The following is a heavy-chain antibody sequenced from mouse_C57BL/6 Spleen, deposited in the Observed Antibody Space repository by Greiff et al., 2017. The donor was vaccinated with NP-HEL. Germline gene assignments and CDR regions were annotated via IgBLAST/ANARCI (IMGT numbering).Heavy chain of an antibody. CDR3: ARQGLRYWYFDV. V-gene: IGHV5-9*01. CDR2: ISGGGGNT. Sequence: EVKLEESGGGLVKPGGSLKLSCAASGFTFSSYTMSWVRQTPEKRLEWVATISGGGGNTYYPDSVKGRFTISRDNAKNTLYLQMSSLRSEDTALYYCARQGLRYWYFDVWGTGTTVTVSS. J-gene: IGHJ1*03. CDR1: GFTFSSYT. D-gene: IGHD1-1*01.